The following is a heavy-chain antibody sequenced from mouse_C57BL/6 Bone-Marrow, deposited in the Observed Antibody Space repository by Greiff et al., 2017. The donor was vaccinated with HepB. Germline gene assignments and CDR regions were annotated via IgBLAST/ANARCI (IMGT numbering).Heavy chain of an antibody. J-gene: IGHJ3*01. D-gene: IGHD2-5*01. CDR1: GYTFTSYW. V-gene: IGHV1-55*01. Sequence: QVQLKRPGAELVKPGASVKMSCKASGYTFTSYWITWVKQRPGQGLEWIGDIYPGSGSTNYNEKFKSKATLTVDTSSSTAYMQLSSLTSEDSAVYYCARESNYDWFAYWGQGTLVTVSA. CDR3: ARESNYDWFAY. CDR2: IYPGSGST.